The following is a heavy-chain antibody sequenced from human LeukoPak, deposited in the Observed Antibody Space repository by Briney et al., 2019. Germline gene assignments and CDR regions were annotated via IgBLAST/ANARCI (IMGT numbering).Heavy chain of an antibody. CDR2: ISSNGGST. CDR1: GFTFSSYA. V-gene: IGHV3-64*01. J-gene: IGHJ4*02. CDR3: ARAHMPYYYDSSGYIVGY. Sequence: GGSLRLSCAASGFTFSSYAMHWVRQAPGRGLEYVSAISSNGGSTYYANSVKGRFTISRDNSKNTLYLQMGSLRAEDMAVYYCARAHMPYYYDSSGYIVGYWGQGTLVTVSS. D-gene: IGHD3-22*01.